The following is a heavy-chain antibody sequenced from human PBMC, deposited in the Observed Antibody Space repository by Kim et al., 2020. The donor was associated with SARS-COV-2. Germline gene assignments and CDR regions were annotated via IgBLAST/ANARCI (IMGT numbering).Heavy chain of an antibody. J-gene: IGHJ6*02. D-gene: IGHD3-10*01. CDR1: GCSISSGGYY. CDR2: IYYSGST. Sequence: SETLSLTCTVSGCSISSGGYYWSWIRQHPGKGLEGIGYIYYSGSTYYNPSLRRRVTISLDTSKNQFSLKLSTVTAADTAAYYCDRGDMVRGAYGLDVWGQETTVTVSS. V-gene: IGHV4-31*03. CDR3: DRGDMVRGAYGLDV.